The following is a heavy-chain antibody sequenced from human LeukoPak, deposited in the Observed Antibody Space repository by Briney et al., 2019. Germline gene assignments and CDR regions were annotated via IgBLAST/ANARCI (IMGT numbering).Heavy chain of an antibody. CDR2: IYVDGRTT. CDR1: GFTFSNYW. V-gene: IGHV3-74*01. Sequence: GGSLRLSCVASGFTFSNYWMHWVRQPPGKGLVWVSRIYVDGRTTNYADSVKGRFTISRDNAKNTVYLEMSSLSVEDTATYYCIRDFRSADLWGQGTLVTVSS. J-gene: IGHJ5*02. CDR3: IRDFRSADL.